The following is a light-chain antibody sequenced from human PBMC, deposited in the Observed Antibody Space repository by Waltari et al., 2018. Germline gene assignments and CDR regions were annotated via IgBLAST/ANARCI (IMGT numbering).Light chain of an antibody. J-gene: IGKJ1*01. Sequence: DIVMTQSPDSLAVSLGERVTINCKSSQTVLYSSDNNNYLAWYQQKLGQPPKLLIYWASTRASRVPDRFSGSGSGTDFTLTISSLQAEDVAVYYCQQYYDTPRTFGQGTRVEIK. CDR3: QQYYDTPRT. V-gene: IGKV4-1*01. CDR1: QTVLYSSDNNNY. CDR2: WAS.